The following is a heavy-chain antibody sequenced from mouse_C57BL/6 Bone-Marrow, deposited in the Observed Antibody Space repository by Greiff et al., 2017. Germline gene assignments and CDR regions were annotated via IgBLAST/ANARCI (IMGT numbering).Heavy chain of an antibody. J-gene: IGHJ3*01. Sequence: EVKLVESGEGLVKPGGSLKLSCAASGFTFSSYAMSWVRQTPEKRLEWVAYISSGGDYIYYADTVKGRFTVSRDNARNTLYLQMSSLKSEDTAMYYCTRIYYGYDGFAYWGQGTLVTVSA. CDR2: ISSGGDYI. D-gene: IGHD2-2*01. V-gene: IGHV5-9-1*02. CDR1: GFTFSSYA. CDR3: TRIYYGYDGFAY.